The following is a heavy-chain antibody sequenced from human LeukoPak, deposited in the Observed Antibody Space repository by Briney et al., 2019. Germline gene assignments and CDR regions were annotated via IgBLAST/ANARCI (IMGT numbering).Heavy chain of an antibody. D-gene: IGHD3-16*01. Sequence: GGSLRLSCAASGFTFSTYWMHWVRQAPGKGLVWVSRIDTDGTDTAYADSVKGRFTISRDNAKNTLYLQMNSLRAEDTAVYYCARPRAYDSRDLDYWGQGTLVTVSS. J-gene: IGHJ4*02. V-gene: IGHV3-74*01. CDR2: IDTDGTDT. CDR1: GFTFSTYW. CDR3: ARPRAYDSRDLDY.